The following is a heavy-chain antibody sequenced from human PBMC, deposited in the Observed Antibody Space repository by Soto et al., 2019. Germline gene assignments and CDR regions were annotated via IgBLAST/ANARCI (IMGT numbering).Heavy chain of an antibody. J-gene: IGHJ4*02. CDR2: VYPVDSDT. CDR3: AIRDFYDSTAYFY. CDR1: GYPFTDFW. V-gene: IGHV5-51*01. Sequence: GESLKISCKGPGYPFTDFWIAWVRQMPGQSLECMGLVYPVDSDTRYSPSLQGQVTISADKSISTAYLQWRSLKASDTAMYNCAIRDFYDSTAYFYWGQGTLVTVSS. D-gene: IGHD3-22*01.